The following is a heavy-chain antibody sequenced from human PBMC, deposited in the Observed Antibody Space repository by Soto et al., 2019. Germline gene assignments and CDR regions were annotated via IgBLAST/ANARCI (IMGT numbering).Heavy chain of an antibody. CDR2: ISSSSSYI. D-gene: IGHD3-22*01. Sequence: PGGSLRLSCAASGFTFSSYSMNWVRQAPGKGLEWVSSISSSSSYIYYADSVKGRFTISRDNAKNSLYLQMNSLRAEDTAVYYCATSGDYDSSGYLGLYYYYGMDVWGQGTTVTVSS. CDR3: ATSGDYDSSGYLGLYYYYGMDV. CDR1: GFTFSSYS. J-gene: IGHJ6*02. V-gene: IGHV3-21*01.